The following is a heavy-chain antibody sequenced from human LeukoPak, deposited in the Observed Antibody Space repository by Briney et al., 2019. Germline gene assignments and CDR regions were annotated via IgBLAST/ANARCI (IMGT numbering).Heavy chain of an antibody. V-gene: IGHV1-2*02. CDR1: GYTFTGYY. J-gene: IGHJ5*02. Sequence: ASVKVSCKASGYTFTGYYMHWVRQAPGQGLEWMGWINTNSGGTNYAQKFQGRVTMTRDTSISTAYMELSRLRSDDTAVYYCARGKIVVVPAGRGKNWFDPWGQGTLVTVSS. D-gene: IGHD2-2*01. CDR2: INTNSGGT. CDR3: ARGKIVVVPAGRGKNWFDP.